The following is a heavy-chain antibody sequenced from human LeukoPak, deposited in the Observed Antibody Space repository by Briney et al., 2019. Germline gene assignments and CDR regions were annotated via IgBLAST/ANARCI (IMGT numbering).Heavy chain of an antibody. CDR3: AGNAEVLRYFDWFLDY. V-gene: IGHV3-23*01. CDR1: GFTFSSYA. D-gene: IGHD3-9*01. Sequence: GGSLRLSCAASGFTFSSYAMSWVRQAPGKWREWVSAIRGSGGSTYYADSVKGRFTISRDNSKNTLYLQMTSLRAEDTAVYYCAGNAEVLRYFDWFLDYWGQGTLVTVSS. J-gene: IGHJ4*02. CDR2: IRGSGGST.